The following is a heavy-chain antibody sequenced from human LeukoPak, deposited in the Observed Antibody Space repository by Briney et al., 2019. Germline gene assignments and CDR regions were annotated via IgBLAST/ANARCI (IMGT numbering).Heavy chain of an antibody. CDR2: ISGTGGGT. CDR3: AKYAKVLRSPGGWFDP. D-gene: IGHD3-3*01. V-gene: IGHV3-23*01. J-gene: IGHJ5*02. CDR1: GFTFSSYA. Sequence: GGSLRLSCAASGFTFSSYAMSWVRQTPGKGLEWVSAISGTGGGTYSADSVKGRFTISRDNSKNTLYLQMNSLRPEDTTVYSCAKYAKVLRSPGGWFDPWGQGTLVTVSS.